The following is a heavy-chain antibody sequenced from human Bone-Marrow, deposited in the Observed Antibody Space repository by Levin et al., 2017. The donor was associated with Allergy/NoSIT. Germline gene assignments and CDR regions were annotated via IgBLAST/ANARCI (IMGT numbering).Heavy chain of an antibody. CDR3: ARASLTTVVTDYFYYGMDL. V-gene: IGHV3-7*01. J-gene: IGHJ6*02. D-gene: IGHD4-23*01. CDR1: GFIFGHFW. CDR2: IRQDGSEK. Sequence: GGSLRLSCATSGFIFGHFWMTWVRQAPGKGLEWVANIRQDGSEKYYVDSVKGRFTISRDSATKSVYLEMNNLRVEDTGVYYCARASLTTVVTDYFYYGMDLWGQGTTVTVSS.